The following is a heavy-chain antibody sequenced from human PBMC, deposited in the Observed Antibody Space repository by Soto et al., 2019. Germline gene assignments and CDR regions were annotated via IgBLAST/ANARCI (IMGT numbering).Heavy chain of an antibody. CDR1: GFSFSSYD. Sequence: QVHLVESGGGVVQPGRSLRLSCAASGFSFSSYDMHWVRQAPGKGLEWVAMISYDGSDKYFSDSVKGRLTISRDNSKNTVSLEMNSLRTKDTAANDCAKGVPSPTQHPFDIWGQGTMVTVSS. J-gene: IGHJ3*02. CDR2: ISYDGSDK. V-gene: IGHV3-30*18. CDR3: AKGVPSPTQHPFDI.